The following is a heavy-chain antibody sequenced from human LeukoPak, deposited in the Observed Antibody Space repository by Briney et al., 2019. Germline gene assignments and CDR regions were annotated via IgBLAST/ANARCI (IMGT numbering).Heavy chain of an antibody. CDR1: GFTFSSYA. D-gene: IGHD2-2*02. CDR2: ISGSGGST. V-gene: IGHV3-23*01. Sequence: GGSLGLSCAASGFTFSSYAMSWVRQAPGKGLEWASAISGSGGSTYYADSVKGRFTISRDNSKNTLYLQMNSLRAEDTAVYYCAKDQSHTYCSSTSCYMEEAFDIWGQGTMVTVSS. J-gene: IGHJ3*02. CDR3: AKDQSHTYCSSTSCYMEEAFDI.